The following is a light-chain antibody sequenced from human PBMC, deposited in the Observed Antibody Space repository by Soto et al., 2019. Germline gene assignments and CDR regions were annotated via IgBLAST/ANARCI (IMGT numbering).Light chain of an antibody. Sequence: SYELTQPLSVSVALGQTARITCGGNHIGSKNVHWYQQKPGQAPVLVIYRDSNRPSGIPERVSGSNSGNTATLTISRAQAGDEADYYCQVWDSSTAVFGGGTKLTVL. V-gene: IGLV3-9*01. J-gene: IGLJ3*02. CDR3: QVWDSSTAV. CDR2: RDS. CDR1: HIGSKN.